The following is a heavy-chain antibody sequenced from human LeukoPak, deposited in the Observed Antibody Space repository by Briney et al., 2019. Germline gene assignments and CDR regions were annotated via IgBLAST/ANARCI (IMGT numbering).Heavy chain of an antibody. D-gene: IGHD2-2*01. CDR2: VDPEDGGT. CDR1: GYTLTDLS. Sequence: ASVKVSCKGSGYTLTDLSMHWVRQAPGKGLGWMGGVDPEDGGTIYAQKFQGRGTMTEDTSTNTAYIELRSLRSEAAAAYYCATGPHTTLLSYYCGQGPLIPVSS. J-gene: IGHJ4*02. CDR3: ATGPHTTLLSYY. V-gene: IGHV1-24*01.